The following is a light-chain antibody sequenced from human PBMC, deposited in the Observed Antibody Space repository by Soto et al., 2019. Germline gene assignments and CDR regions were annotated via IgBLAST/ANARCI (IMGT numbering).Light chain of an antibody. CDR3: QQYGSSPPKT. CDR2: KAS. CDR1: QSIDTW. V-gene: IGKV1-5*03. Sequence: SQLHQSPYTLSASVLEGLRNTCRASQSIDTWLAWYQQKPGKAPKLLIYKASSLESGVPSRFSGSGSGTEFTLTISRLEPEDLAVYYCQQYGSSPPKTFGQATKVDI. J-gene: IGKJ1*01.